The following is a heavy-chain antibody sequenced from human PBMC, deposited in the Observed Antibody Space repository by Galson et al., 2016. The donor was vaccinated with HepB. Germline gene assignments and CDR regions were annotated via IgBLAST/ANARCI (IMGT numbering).Heavy chain of an antibody. V-gene: IGHV3-30*12. J-gene: IGHJ5*01. D-gene: IGHD6-13*01. CDR1: EFTFSTYG. Sequence: SLRLSCAASEFTFSTYGMHWIRQAPGKGLEWVALICHDGSTIYYADSVKGRFTISRDKPKNSLYLQMNSLKDEDTAVYYCAREMHVAAAAAFDFWGRGTLVTVSS. CDR2: ICHDGSTI. CDR3: AREMHVAAAAAFDF.